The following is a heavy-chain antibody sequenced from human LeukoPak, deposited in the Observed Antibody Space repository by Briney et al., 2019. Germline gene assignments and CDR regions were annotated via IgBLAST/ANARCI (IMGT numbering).Heavy chain of an antibody. CDR2: IWYDGTNK. Sequence: ESVAVIWYDGTNKYYADSVKAPFTISRANSKNTLYLQINSLRAEDTAVYYCARGGDGYEDYWGQGTLVTVSS. D-gene: IGHD5-12*01. CDR3: ARGGDGYEDY. J-gene: IGHJ4*02. V-gene: IGHV3-33*01.